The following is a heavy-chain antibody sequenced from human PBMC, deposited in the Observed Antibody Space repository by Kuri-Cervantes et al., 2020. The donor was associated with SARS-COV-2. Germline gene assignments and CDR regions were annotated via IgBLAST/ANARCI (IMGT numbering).Heavy chain of an antibody. CDR1: GYTFTSYG. Sequence: ASVKVSCKASGYTFTSYGISWVRQAPGQGLEWMGWISAYNGNTNYAQKLQGRVTMTTDTSTSTAYMELRSLRPDDTAVYYCARDYCSGGSCRDFDYWGQGTLVTVSS. CDR3: ARDYCSGGSCRDFDY. CDR2: ISAYNGNT. J-gene: IGHJ4*02. D-gene: IGHD2-15*01. V-gene: IGHV1-18*01.